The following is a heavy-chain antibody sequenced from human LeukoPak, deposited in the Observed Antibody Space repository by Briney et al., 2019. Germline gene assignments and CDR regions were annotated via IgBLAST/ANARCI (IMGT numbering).Heavy chain of an antibody. J-gene: IGHJ6*03. V-gene: IGHV4-38-2*02. CDR2: IYHSGST. CDR1: DYSVSNHYY. Sequence: SETLSLTCTVSDYSVSNHYYWGWIRQPPGKGLEWIGTIYHSGSTNYNPSLKSRITISVDTSKNQFSLQLTSVTAADTAVYYCGREGIRGPMDVWGKGTTVTVSS. D-gene: IGHD4-17*01. CDR3: GREGIRGPMDV.